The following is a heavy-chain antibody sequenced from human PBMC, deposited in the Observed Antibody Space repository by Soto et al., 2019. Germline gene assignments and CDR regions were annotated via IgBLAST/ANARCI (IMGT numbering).Heavy chain of an antibody. J-gene: IGHJ4*02. D-gene: IGHD6-19*01. CDR2: INPNSGDT. CDR3: ATSRISIAVAGETEYYFDY. V-gene: IGHV1-2*04. Sequence: ASVKVSCKASGYIFTGYYMHWVRQAPGQGLEWMGWINPNSGDTNYTQKFQGWVTMTRDTSISTAYMELRRLRSDDTAVYYCATSRISIAVAGETEYYFDYWGQGTPVTVYS. CDR1: GYIFTGYY.